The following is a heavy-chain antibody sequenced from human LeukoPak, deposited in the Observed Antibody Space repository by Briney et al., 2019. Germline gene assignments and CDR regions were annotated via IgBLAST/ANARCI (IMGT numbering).Heavy chain of an antibody. J-gene: IGHJ5*02. CDR3: ARGVSLGYCSGGSCYNRFDA. CDR1: GGSISSYY. V-gene: IGHV4-4*07. Sequence: SETLSLTCTVSGGSISSYYWSWIRQPAGKGLEWIGRIYTSGSTDYNPSLKSRVTMSVDTSKNQFSLELSSLTAADTAVYYCARGVSLGYCSGGSCYNRFDAWGQGTLVTVSS. CDR2: IYTSGST. D-gene: IGHD2-15*01.